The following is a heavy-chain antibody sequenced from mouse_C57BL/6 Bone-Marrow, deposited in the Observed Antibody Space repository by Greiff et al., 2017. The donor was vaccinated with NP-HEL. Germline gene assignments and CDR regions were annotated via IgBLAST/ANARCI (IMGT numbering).Heavy chain of an antibody. D-gene: IGHD1-1*01. J-gene: IGHJ3*01. Sequence: QVQLQQSGAELVRPGASVKLSCKASGYTFTDYYINWVKQRPGQGLEWIARIYPGSGNTYYNEKFKGKATLTAEKSSSTAYMQLSSLTSEDSAVYFCAAVVESSFAYWGQGTLVTVSA. CDR3: AAVVESSFAY. CDR1: GYTFTDYY. V-gene: IGHV1-76*01. CDR2: IYPGSGNT.